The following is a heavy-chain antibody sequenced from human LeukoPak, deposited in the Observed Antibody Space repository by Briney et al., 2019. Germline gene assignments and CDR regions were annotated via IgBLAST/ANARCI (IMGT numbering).Heavy chain of an antibody. V-gene: IGHV4-34*01. Sequence: SETLSLTCTVSGGSISPYYWSWIRQPPGKGLEWIGEINHSGSTNYNPSLKSRVTISVDTSKNQFSLKLSSVTAADTAVYYCARGAGYLGCSSTSCYRSAWFDPWGQGTLVTVSS. CDR3: ARGAGYLGCSSTSCYRSAWFDP. CDR2: INHSGST. CDR1: GGSISPYY. J-gene: IGHJ5*02. D-gene: IGHD2-2*01.